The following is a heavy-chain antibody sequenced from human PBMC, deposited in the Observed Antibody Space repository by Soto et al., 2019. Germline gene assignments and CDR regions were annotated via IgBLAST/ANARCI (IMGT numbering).Heavy chain of an antibody. CDR3: AHSSAPRAALHI. D-gene: IGHD1-26*01. CDR2: IYWNGDS. Sequence: QITLKESGPTLVKPTQTLTLTCTYSGFSLSSSGMTVGWIRQPPGKALEWLGVIYWNGDSRYSPSLESRLTITRDTSREQVVLRLANMDPVDTATYFCAHSSAPRAALHIWGQGTMVIVSS. J-gene: IGHJ3*02. CDR1: GFSLSSSGMT. V-gene: IGHV2-5*01.